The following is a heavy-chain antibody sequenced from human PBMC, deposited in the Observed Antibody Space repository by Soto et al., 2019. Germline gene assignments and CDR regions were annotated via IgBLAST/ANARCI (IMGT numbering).Heavy chain of an antibody. CDR1: GFTFSSYA. V-gene: IGHV3-23*01. D-gene: IGHD2-8*02. Sequence: GGSLRLSCAASGFTFSSYAMSWVRQAPGKELEWVSAISGSGGSTYYADAVKGRFTISRDNSKNTLYLQMNSLRAEDTAVYYCAKVGVWDVYHCGADYYYYMDVWGKGTTVTVSS. CDR2: ISGSGGST. CDR3: AKVGVWDVYHCGADYYYYMDV. J-gene: IGHJ6*03.